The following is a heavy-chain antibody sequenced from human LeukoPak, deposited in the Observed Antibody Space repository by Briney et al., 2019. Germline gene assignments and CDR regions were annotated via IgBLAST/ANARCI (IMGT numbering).Heavy chain of an antibody. J-gene: IGHJ3*02. D-gene: IGHD1-1*01. V-gene: IGHV3-66*02. CDR2: IYSGGST. Sequence: PGGSLTLSCAASGFTISSNYMSWVRQAPGKGLEWVSVIYSGGSTYYEDSVKSRFTISTDNSKNTLYLQMNSLRAEDTDVYYCARDAPMLVDWNEADDAFDIWGQGTMVTVSS. CDR3: ARDAPMLVDWNEADDAFDI. CDR1: GFTISSNY.